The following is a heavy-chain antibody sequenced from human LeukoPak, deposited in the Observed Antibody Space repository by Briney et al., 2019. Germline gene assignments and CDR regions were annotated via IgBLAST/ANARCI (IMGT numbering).Heavy chain of an antibody. J-gene: IGHJ5*02. Sequence: SETLSLTCAVYGGSFSGYYWSWIRQPPGKGLEWIGEINHSGSTNYNPSLKSRVTISVDTSKNQFSLKLSSVTAADTAVYYCARLRTGNWFDPWGQGTPVTVSS. CDR3: ARLRTGNWFDP. CDR1: GGSFSGYY. V-gene: IGHV4-34*01. D-gene: IGHD7-27*01. CDR2: INHSGST.